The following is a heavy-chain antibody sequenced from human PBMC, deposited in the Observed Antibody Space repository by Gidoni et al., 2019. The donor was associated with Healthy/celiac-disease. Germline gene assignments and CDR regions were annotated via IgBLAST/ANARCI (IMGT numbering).Heavy chain of an antibody. CDR2: ISGSGGST. D-gene: IGHD2-15*01. V-gene: IGHV3-23*01. J-gene: IGHJ4*02. Sequence: EVQLLESGGGLVQPGGSLRLSCAASGFTFSSYAMSWVRQAPGKGLEWVSAISGSGGSTYYADSVKGRFTISRDNSKNTLYLQMNSLRAEDTAVYYCAILEDIVVVVAANWGQGTLVTVSS. CDR1: GFTFSSYA. CDR3: AILEDIVVVVAAN.